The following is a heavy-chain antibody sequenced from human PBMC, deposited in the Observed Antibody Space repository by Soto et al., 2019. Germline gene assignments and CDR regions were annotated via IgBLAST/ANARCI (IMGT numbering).Heavy chain of an antibody. CDR1: GFTFSDYA. J-gene: IGHJ6*02. V-gene: IGHV3-23*01. CDR3: AKDHGVDV. CDR2: ISGSGGST. Sequence: GGSLRLSCVASGFTFSDYAMAWVRQSPGKGLEWVSSISGSGGSTYYADSVKGRFTISRDNSKNTVFLQMNSLRAEDTAVYYCAKDHGVDVWGQGATVTVSS.